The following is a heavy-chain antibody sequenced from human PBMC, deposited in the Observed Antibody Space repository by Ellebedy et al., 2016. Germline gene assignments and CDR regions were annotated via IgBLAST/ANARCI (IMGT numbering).Heavy chain of an antibody. CDR3: AREEKRGIAAAGTSY. D-gene: IGHD6-13*01. J-gene: IGHJ6*02. V-gene: IGHV3-48*01. CDR2: ISSSSSTI. CDR1: GFTFSSYS. Sequence: GESLKISCAASGFTFSSYSMNWVRQAPGKGLEWVSYISSSSSTIYYADSVKGRFTISRDNAKNSLYLQMNSLRAEDTAVYYCAREEKRGIAAAGTSYWGQGTTVTVSS.